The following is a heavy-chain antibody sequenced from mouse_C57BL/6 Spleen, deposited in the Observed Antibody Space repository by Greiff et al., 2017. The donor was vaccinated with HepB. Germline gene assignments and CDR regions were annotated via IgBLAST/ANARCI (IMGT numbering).Heavy chain of an antibody. CDR1: GYTFTDHT. J-gene: IGHJ3*01. V-gene: IGHV1-78*01. CDR3: ARSTYDYDEGAWFAY. CDR2: IYPRDGST. Sequence: VQLQQSDAELVKPGASVKISCKVSGYTFTDHTIHWMKQRPEQGLEWIGYIYPRDGSTKYNEKFKGKDTLTADKYSSTAYMQLNSLTSEDSAVYFCARSTYDYDEGAWFAYWGQGTLVTVSA. D-gene: IGHD2-4*01.